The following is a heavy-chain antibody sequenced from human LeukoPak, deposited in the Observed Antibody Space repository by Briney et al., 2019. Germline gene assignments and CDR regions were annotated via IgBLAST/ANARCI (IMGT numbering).Heavy chain of an antibody. CDR3: ATPPTVTRNY. V-gene: IGHV3-23*01. Sequence: GGSLRLSCAASGFTFSSYAMSWVRQAPGKGLEWVSAISGSGSSTFYADSVKGRFTISRDNSKNTLYLQMDSLRAEDTAVYYCATPPTVTRNYWGQGTLVTVSS. J-gene: IGHJ4*02. CDR2: ISGSGSST. D-gene: IGHD4-17*01. CDR1: GFTFSSYA.